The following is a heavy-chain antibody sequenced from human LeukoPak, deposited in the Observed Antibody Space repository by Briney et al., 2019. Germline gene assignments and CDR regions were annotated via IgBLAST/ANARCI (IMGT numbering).Heavy chain of an antibody. Sequence: PGGSLRLSCAASGFTFSSYSMNWVRQAPGKGLEWVSYISSSSSTIYYADSVKGRFTISRDNAKNSLYLQMNSLRAEDTALYYCARSSNWNYILTSGLDSWGQGTLVTVSS. V-gene: IGHV3-48*01. D-gene: IGHD1-7*01. CDR3: ARSSNWNYILTSGLDS. CDR2: ISSSSSTI. J-gene: IGHJ4*02. CDR1: GFTFSSYS.